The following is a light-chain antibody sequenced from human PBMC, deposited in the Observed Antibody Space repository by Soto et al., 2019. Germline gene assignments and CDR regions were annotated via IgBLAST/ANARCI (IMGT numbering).Light chain of an antibody. CDR3: CSYAGTYTYV. V-gene: IGLV2-11*01. J-gene: IGLJ1*01. CDR1: DSNIGFYNF. Sequence: ALTQPRSVSGSPGQSVTISCTGIDSNIGFYNFVSWYQQHPDKAPHLVIYDVNKRPSGVPDRFSGSKSGNTASLTISGLQADDEADYYCCSYAGTYTYVFGIGTKLTVL. CDR2: DVN.